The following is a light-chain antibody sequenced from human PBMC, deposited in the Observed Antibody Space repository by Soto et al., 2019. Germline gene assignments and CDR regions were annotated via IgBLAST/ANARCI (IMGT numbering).Light chain of an antibody. J-gene: IGLJ2*01. CDR2: DVS. CDR1: SSDVGTYNY. CDR3: SSYTGSSTSVI. Sequence: QSALTQPASVSGSPGQSITISCTGTSSDVGTYNYVSWYQQHPGKAPKVMIYDVSNRPSGVSNRFSGSKSGNTASLTISGLQAEDGADYYCSSYTGSSTSVIFGGGTQLTVL. V-gene: IGLV2-14*03.